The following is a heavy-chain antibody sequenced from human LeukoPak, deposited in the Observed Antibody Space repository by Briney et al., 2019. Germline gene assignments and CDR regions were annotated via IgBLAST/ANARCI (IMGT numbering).Heavy chain of an antibody. Sequence: KPSETLSLTCTVSGGSISSGGYYWSWIRQHPGKGLEWIGYIYYSGSTYYNPSLKSRVTISVDTSKNQFSLKLSSVTAADTAVYYCARAQVSKSVGSLFYGFWSGPLLSAFDIWGQGTMVTVSS. CDR3: ARAQVSKSVGSLFYGFWSGPLLSAFDI. CDR2: IYYSGST. CDR1: GGSISSGGYY. D-gene: IGHD3-3*01. V-gene: IGHV4-31*03. J-gene: IGHJ3*02.